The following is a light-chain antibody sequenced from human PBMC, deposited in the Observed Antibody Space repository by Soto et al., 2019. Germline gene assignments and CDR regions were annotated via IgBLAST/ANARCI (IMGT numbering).Light chain of an antibody. J-gene: IGKJ2*01. CDR2: AAS. Sequence: DIQMTQSPSSLSASVGDRVTITCRASQTLNSYLNWYQQKPPKAPKLLIYAASRLQSGVPSRFNGSGTTTDFTLTIASLQPEDFATYFCQRSFSSPPTFGQGTKL. V-gene: IGKV1-39*01. CDR3: QRSFSSPPT. CDR1: QTLNSY.